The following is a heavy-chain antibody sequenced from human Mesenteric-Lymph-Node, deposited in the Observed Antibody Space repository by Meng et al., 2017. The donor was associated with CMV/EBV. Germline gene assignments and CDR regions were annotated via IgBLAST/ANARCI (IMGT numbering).Heavy chain of an antibody. V-gene: IGHV4-34*01. Sequence: SETLSLTCAVYGGSFSGYYWSWIRQPPGKGLEWIGEINHSGSTNYNPSLKSRVTISVDTSKNQFSLKLSSVTAADTAVYYCARHGGNPDWFDPWGQGTLVTVSS. J-gene: IGHJ5*02. D-gene: IGHD4-23*01. CDR3: ARHGGNPDWFDP. CDR2: INHSGST. CDR1: GGSFSGYY.